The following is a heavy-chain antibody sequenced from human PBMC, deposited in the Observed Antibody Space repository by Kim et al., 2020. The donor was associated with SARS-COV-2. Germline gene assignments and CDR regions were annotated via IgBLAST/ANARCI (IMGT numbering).Heavy chain of an antibody. V-gene: IGHV3-30*03. CDR2: ISYDGSIE. Sequence: GGSLRLSCAASGFTFGSYGMHWVRQAPGKGLEWVALISYDGSIENYAXXXKXXXXXSGXXXXXTLSLQMTSLRAEDTXLYXXXKXXLRGXTCXYAKSXYYYG. CDR3: XKXXLRGXTCXYAKSXYYYG. J-gene: IGHJ6*01. D-gene: IGHD5-12*01. CDR1: GFTFGSYG.